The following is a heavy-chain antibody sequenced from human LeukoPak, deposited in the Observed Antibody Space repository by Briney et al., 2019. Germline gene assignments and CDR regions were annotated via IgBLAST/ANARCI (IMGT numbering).Heavy chain of an antibody. D-gene: IGHD6-19*01. CDR3: AKGPKSAVAEEMDYFDY. CDR2: ISYDGSNK. J-gene: IGHJ4*02. V-gene: IGHV3-30*18. Sequence: GRSLRLSCAASGFTFSSDGMHWVRQAPGKGLEWVAVISYDGSNKYYADSVKGRFTISRDNSKNTMYLEKNSLRAEDTAVYYCAKGPKSAVAEEMDYFDYWGQGTLVTVSS. CDR1: GFTFSSDG.